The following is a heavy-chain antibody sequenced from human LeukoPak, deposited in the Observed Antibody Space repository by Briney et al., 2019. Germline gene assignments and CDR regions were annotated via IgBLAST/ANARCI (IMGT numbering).Heavy chain of an antibody. Sequence: GGSLRLSCAGSGFSFSTYDMLWVRQAPGKGLEWVSAIGSGGDTYYAGSVKGRFTISRESANNSFYLQMNSLNAGDTAVYFCARAVAGTDEIDSWGQGTLVPVSS. J-gene: IGHJ4*02. D-gene: IGHD6-19*01. V-gene: IGHV3-13*01. CDR3: ARAVAGTDEIDS. CDR2: IGSGGDT. CDR1: GFSFSTYD.